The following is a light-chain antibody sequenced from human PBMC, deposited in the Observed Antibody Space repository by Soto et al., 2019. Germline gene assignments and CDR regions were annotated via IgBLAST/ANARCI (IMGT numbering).Light chain of an antibody. V-gene: IGKV3-20*01. CDR3: QQYGSSPQYT. CDR2: GAS. CDR1: QSVSSSY. J-gene: IGKJ2*01. Sequence: EIVLTQSPGTLSLSPGERATLSCRASQSVSSSYLAWYQQKPGQAPRLLIYGASSRATGIPDRFSVSRSGTDFTLTISRLEPEDFEVYYCQQYGSSPQYTFGQGTKLEIK.